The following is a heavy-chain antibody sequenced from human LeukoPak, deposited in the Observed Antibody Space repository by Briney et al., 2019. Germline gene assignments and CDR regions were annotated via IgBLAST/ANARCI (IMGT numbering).Heavy chain of an antibody. D-gene: IGHD3-16*02. CDR1: GGSFCGYY. CDR3: ARARYDYVWGSYRSANWFDP. CDR2: INHSGST. J-gene: IGHJ5*02. V-gene: IGHV4-34*01. Sequence: SETLSLTCAVYGGSFCGYYWSWIRQPPGKGLEWIGEINHSGSTNYNPSLKSRVTISVDTSKNRFSLKLSSVTAADTAVYYCARARYDYVWGSYRSANWFDPWGQGTLVTVSS.